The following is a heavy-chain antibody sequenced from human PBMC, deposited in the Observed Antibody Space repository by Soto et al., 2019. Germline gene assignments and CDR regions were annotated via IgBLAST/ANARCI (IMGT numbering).Heavy chain of an antibody. D-gene: IGHD3-22*01. CDR3: ASGRVTIIVVVGC. Sequence: PSDTLDLTRTVSSGSMSSTSYDGGWNSKPPGKGLEWIGNIYYSGSTYYNPSLKSRVTISVDTSKNQFSLKLSSVTAADTAAYYCASGRVTIIVVVGCWGQGTLVTGSS. J-gene: IGHJ4*01. CDR1: SGSMSSTSYD. CDR2: IYYSGST. V-gene: IGHV4-39*01.